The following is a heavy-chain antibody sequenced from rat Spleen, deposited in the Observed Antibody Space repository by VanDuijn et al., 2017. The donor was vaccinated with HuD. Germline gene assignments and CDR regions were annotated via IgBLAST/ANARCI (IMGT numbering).Heavy chain of an antibody. J-gene: IGHJ3*01. D-gene: IGHD1-11*01. Sequence: EVRLVESDGGLVQPGRSLKLSCAASGFTFSDYYMAWVRQAPTKGLEWVATISFDGSSTYYRDSVKGRFTISRDNAKSTLFLQMDSLRSEDTATYYCARPTEGIAWFVYWGQGTLVTVSS. CDR2: ISFDGSST. V-gene: IGHV5-29*01. CDR1: GFTFSDYY. CDR3: ARPTEGIAWFVY.